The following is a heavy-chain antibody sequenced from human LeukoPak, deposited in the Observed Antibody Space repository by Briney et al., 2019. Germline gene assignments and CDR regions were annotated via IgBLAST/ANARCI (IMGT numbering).Heavy chain of an antibody. D-gene: IGHD5-24*01. J-gene: IGHJ4*02. CDR2: IKQDGSEK. Sequence: PGGSLRLSCEASGFTFSSYWMSWVRQAPGKGLEWVANIKQDGSEKYYVDSVKGRFTISRDNAKNSLYLQMNSLRAEDTAVYYCAKAHGRDGYNWNYWGQGTLVTVSS. V-gene: IGHV3-7*03. CDR1: GFTFSSYW. CDR3: AKAHGRDGYNWNY.